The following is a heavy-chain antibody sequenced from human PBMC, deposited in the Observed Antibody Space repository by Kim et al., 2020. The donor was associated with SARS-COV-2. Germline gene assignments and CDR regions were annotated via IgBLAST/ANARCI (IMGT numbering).Heavy chain of an antibody. V-gene: IGHV4-38-2*02. CDR3: ARLLTNYPRD. CDR2: FYHSGNT. CDR1: AYSISSGSF. J-gene: IGHJ1*01. D-gene: IGHD1-7*01. Sequence: SETLSLTCTVSAYSISSGSFWGWIRQPPGKRLEWVGSFYHSGNTYYNRFPKSRVTISADTSKNQFSLRLTSVTTAATAVYYCARLLTNYPRDWGQGTLLTVSS.